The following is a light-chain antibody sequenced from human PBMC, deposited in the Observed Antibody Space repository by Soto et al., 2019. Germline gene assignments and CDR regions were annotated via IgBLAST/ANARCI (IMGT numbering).Light chain of an antibody. J-gene: IGKJ1*01. Sequence: AIRMTQSPSSLSASVGDRVTITCRASQGIRNDLDWYQQKPGKAPKLLIYAASSLQTGVPSRFSGSGSGSDFTLTISSLQPEDFATYYCLQDYNYPWTFGKGTKVEIK. CDR2: AAS. CDR3: LQDYNYPWT. CDR1: QGIRND. V-gene: IGKV1-6*01.